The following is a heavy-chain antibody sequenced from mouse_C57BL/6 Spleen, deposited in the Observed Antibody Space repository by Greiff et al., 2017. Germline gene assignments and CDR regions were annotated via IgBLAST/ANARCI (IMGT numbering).Heavy chain of an antibody. CDR2: ITPSNGCT. CDR3: ARRDSSDYVGAWLAY. Sequence: QVQLQQPGTELVKPGASVKLSCKASGYTFTSYWMHWVKQRPGQGLEWIGNITPSNGCTNYNEKFKGKATLTVDKSSSTAYMQLSSLTSEASAVYYCARRDSSDYVGAWLAYWGQGTLVTVSA. J-gene: IGHJ3*01. D-gene: IGHD3-2*02. V-gene: IGHV1-53*01. CDR1: GYTFTSYW.